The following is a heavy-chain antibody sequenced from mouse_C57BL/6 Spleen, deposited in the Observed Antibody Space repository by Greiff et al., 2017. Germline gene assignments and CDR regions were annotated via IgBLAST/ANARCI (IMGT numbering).Heavy chain of an antibody. CDR1: GYAFSSSW. CDR2: IYPGDGDT. CDR3: ARGSYGNYYFEY. D-gene: IGHD2-1*01. Sequence: VQLQQSGPELVKPGASVKISCKASGYAFSSSWMNWVKQRPGKGLVWIGRIYPGDGDTNYNGKFKGKATLTADKSSSTAYMQLSSRTSEDSAVYFCARGSYGNYYFEYWGQGTTRTVSS. J-gene: IGHJ2*01. V-gene: IGHV1-82*01.